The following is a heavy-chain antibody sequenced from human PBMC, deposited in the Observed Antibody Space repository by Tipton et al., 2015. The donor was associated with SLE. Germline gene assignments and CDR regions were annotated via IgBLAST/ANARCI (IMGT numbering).Heavy chain of an antibody. Sequence: TLSLTCTVSGGSISSYSWSWIRQPPGKGLEWIGCIYHTGIAYYNPSLKSRVTISVDTSKNQFSLKLSSVTAADTAVYYCARGLTYSSSSYYYYYYMDVWGKGTTVTVSS. J-gene: IGHJ6*03. CDR3: ARGLTYSSSSYYYYYYMDV. CDR2: IYHTGIA. D-gene: IGHD6-6*01. CDR1: GGSISSYS. V-gene: IGHV4-59*12.